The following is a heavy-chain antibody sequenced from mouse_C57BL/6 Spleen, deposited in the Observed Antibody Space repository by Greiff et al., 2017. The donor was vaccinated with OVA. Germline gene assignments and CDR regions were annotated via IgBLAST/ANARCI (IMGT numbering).Heavy chain of an antibody. Sequence: VKVVESGAELVKPGASVKMSCKASGYTFTSYWITWVKQRPGQGLEWIGDIYPGSGSTNYNEKFKSKATLTVDTSSSTAYMQLSSLTSEDSAVYYCARRGNYYGSSYVAYWGQGTLVTVSA. V-gene: IGHV1-55*01. D-gene: IGHD1-1*01. CDR1: GYTFTSYW. CDR3: ARRGNYYGSSYVAY. CDR2: IYPGSGST. J-gene: IGHJ3*01.